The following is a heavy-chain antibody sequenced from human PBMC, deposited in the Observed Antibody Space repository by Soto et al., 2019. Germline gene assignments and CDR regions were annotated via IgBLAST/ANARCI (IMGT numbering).Heavy chain of an antibody. J-gene: IGHJ6*02. CDR1: GFTFSSYG. V-gene: IGHV3-30*01. CDR3: ARVKAAAGIGYYYYYGMDV. D-gene: IGHD6-13*01. CDR2: ISYDGSNK. Sequence: VGALRLSCAASGFTFSSYGMHWVRQAPGKRLERVAVISYDGSNKYYADSVKGRFTISRDNSKNTLYLQMNSLRAEDTAVYYCARVKAAAGIGYYYYYGMDVWGQGPTVTV.